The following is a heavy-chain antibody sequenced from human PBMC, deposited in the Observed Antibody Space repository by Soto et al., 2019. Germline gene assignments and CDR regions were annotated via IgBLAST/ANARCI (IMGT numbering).Heavy chain of an antibody. J-gene: IGHJ6*03. CDR1: SSSSYY. Sequence: SSSSYYWGWIRQPPGKGLEWIGSIYYSGSTYYNPSLKSRVTISVDTSKNQFSLKLSSVTAADTAVYYCARHIRSGVYGSGNYYYYMDVWGKGTTVTVSS. CDR3: ARHIRSGVYGSGNYYYYMDV. CDR2: IYYSGST. V-gene: IGHV4-39*01. D-gene: IGHD3-10*01.